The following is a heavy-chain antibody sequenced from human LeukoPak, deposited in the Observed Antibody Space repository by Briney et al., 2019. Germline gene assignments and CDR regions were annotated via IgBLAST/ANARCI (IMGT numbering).Heavy chain of an antibody. CDR3: VREGTPGRQFFDL. Sequence: GGSLRLSYAASGFTFSSYWMSWVRQAPGKGLEWVSVIHSDGTTYYADSVRGRFTISTDNFKNSLFLQMNSMGADDTAVYYCVREGTPGRQFFDLWGRGTLVTVSS. CDR1: GFTFSSYW. V-gene: IGHV3-53*01. D-gene: IGHD6-19*01. J-gene: IGHJ2*01. CDR2: IHSDGTT.